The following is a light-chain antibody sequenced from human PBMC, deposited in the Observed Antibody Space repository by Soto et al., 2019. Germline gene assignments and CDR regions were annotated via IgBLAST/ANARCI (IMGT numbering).Light chain of an antibody. CDR1: QSVSSN. CDR2: GAS. Sequence: EIVMTQSPATLSVSPGERATLSCRASQSVSSNLAWYQQKPGQAPRLLIYGASTRATGIPARFSGSGSGTEFTLTISSLQSEDFAVYYCQQYNNSPTFGHGTKV. J-gene: IGKJ1*01. CDR3: QQYNNSPT. V-gene: IGKV3-15*01.